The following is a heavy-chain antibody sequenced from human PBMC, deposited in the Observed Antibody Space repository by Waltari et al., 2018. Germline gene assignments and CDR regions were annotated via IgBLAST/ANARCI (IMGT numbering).Heavy chain of an antibody. CDR3: AKERRYYDSSGYYLDY. Sequence: EVQLLESGGGLVQPGGSLRLSCAASGFTFSSYAMSWVSPATGKGLEWVSAISGRGGSTYYADSVKGRFTISRDNSKNTLYLQMNSLRAEDTAVYYCAKERRYYDSSGYYLDYWGQGTLVTVSS. J-gene: IGHJ4*02. V-gene: IGHV3-23*01. CDR1: GFTFSSYA. CDR2: ISGRGGST. D-gene: IGHD3-22*01.